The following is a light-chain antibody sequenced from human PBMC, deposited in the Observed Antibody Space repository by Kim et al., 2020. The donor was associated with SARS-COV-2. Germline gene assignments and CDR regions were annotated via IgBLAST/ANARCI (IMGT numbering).Light chain of an antibody. CDR1: NIGTKD. V-gene: IGLV3-21*04. CDR3: QVWDSTSDHRV. J-gene: IGLJ2*01. Sequence: SYELTQPPSVSVAPGKTARITCGGNNIGTKDIHWYQQKPGQAPVLVIYYDSDRPSGIPERFSGSNSGNTATLTITRVEAGDEADYYCQVWDSTSDHRVFGGGTQLTVL. CDR2: YDS.